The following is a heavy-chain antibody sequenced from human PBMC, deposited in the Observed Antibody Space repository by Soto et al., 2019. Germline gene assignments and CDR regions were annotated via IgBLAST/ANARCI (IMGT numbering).Heavy chain of an antibody. D-gene: IGHD6-19*01. Sequence: PSETLSLTCTVSGGSISSSSYYWGWVRQAPGKGLEWVSAISGSGGSTYYADSVKGRFTISRDNSKNTLYLQMNSLRAEDTAVYYCAKEQWLVLGRGIFDYWGQGTLVTVSS. V-gene: IGHV3-23*01. CDR3: AKEQWLVLGRGIFDY. CDR1: GGSISSSSYY. J-gene: IGHJ4*02. CDR2: ISGSGGST.